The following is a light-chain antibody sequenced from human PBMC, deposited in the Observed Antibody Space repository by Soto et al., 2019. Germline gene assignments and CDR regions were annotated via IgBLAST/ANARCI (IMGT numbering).Light chain of an antibody. CDR1: QGISSY. Sequence: AIRMTQSPSSFSASTGDRVTITCRASQGISSYLAWYQQKPGKAPKLLIYAASTLQSGVPSRFSGSGSGTECTLTISCLQSEDFATYYCQQYYSYPRTFGQGTKLEIK. CDR2: AAS. CDR3: QQYYSYPRT. V-gene: IGKV1-8*01. J-gene: IGKJ2*01.